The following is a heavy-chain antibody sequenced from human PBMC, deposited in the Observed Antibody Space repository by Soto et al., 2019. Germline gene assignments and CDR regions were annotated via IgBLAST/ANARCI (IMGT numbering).Heavy chain of an antibody. CDR1: GFTFDDYA. V-gene: IGHV3-9*01. CDR3: AKGRFLEWLSASDY. Sequence: GGSLRLSCAASGFTFDDYAMHWVRQAPGKGLEWVSGISWNSGSIGYADSVKGRFTISRDNAKNSLYLQMNSLRAEDTALYYCAKGRFLEWLSASDYWGQGTLVTVSS. CDR2: ISWNSGSI. J-gene: IGHJ4*02. D-gene: IGHD3-3*01.